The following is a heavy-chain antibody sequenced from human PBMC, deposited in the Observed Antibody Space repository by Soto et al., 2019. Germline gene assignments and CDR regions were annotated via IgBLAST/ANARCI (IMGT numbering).Heavy chain of an antibody. D-gene: IGHD3-22*01. Sequence: GGSLRLSCAASGFTFGSYGMHWVRQAPGKGLEWVAVIWYDGSNKYYADSLKGRFTISRDNSKKTLYLQVNSLRAEDTAVYFCARDDYDSSGYYYVDYWGQGTLVTVSS. V-gene: IGHV3-33*01. CDR1: GFTFGSYG. CDR3: ARDDYDSSGYYYVDY. J-gene: IGHJ4*02. CDR2: IWYDGSNK.